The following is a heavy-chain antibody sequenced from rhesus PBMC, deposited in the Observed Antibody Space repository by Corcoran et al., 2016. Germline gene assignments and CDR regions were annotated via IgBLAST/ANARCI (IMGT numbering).Heavy chain of an antibody. Sequence: QVQLQESGPGLVKPSETLSLTCAVSGGSISDSYYWNWIRQPPGKGLAWIGNIYGNSASHYYNPSLKSRVTISIDTAKNQVFLKLSSVTAADTAVYYCARSLYYSGTYFDYWGQGVLVTVSS. CDR3: ARSLYYSGTYFDY. D-gene: IGHD3-16*01. CDR1: GGSISDSYY. J-gene: IGHJ4*01. CDR2: IYGNSASH. V-gene: IGHV4S9*01.